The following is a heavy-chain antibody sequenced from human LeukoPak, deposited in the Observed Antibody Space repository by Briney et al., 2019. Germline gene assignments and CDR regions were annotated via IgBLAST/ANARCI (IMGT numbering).Heavy chain of an antibody. Sequence: ASVKVSCKASGYTFTGHYMHWVRQAPGQGLEWMGIINPSGGSTNYAQKFQGRVTMTRDTSTNTVYMELSSLRSEDMAVYYCARGPSITMVRGGQWYYYMDVWGKGTTVTISS. V-gene: IGHV1-46*01. CDR2: INPSGGST. CDR3: ARGPSITMVRGGQWYYYMDV. J-gene: IGHJ6*03. D-gene: IGHD3-10*01. CDR1: GYTFTGHY.